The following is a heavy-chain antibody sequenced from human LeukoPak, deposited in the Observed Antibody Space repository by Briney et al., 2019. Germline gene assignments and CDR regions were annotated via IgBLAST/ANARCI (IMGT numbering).Heavy chain of an antibody. CDR1: GGSISSYY. J-gene: IGHJ4*02. CDR2: IYYSGST. D-gene: IGHD3-16*02. CDR3: AGAQDTFGGVIALDY. Sequence: PSETLSLTRTVSGGSISSYYRSWIRQPPGKGLEWIGYIYYSGSTNYNPSLKSRVTISVDTSKNQFSLKLSSVTAADTAVYYCAGAQDTFGGVIALDYWGQGTLVTVSS. V-gene: IGHV4-59*01.